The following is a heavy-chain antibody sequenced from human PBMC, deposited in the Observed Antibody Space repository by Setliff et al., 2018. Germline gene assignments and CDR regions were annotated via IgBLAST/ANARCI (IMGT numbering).Heavy chain of an antibody. J-gene: IGHJ4*02. V-gene: IGHV4-61*09. CDR3: AKAPRYFDPTGSYFDF. CDR2: IYTSWST. D-gene: IGHD3-22*01. CDR1: GDSISSRRNY. Sequence: SETLSLTCTVSGDSISSRRNYWGWFRQPAGKELEWIGQIYTSWSTNYNPSLKSRVTISLDTSKNQFSLSLTSVTAEDTAVYYCAKAPRYFDPTGSYFDFWGQGTLVTVSS.